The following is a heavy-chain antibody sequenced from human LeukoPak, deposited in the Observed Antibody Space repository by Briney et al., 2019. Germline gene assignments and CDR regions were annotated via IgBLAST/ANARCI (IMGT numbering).Heavy chain of an antibody. CDR2: IYYSGST. J-gene: IGHJ4*02. CDR3: AREPQYYYDSSGRFDY. V-gene: IGHV4-39*07. CDR1: GGSIKTSSYY. D-gene: IGHD3-22*01. Sequence: PSETLSLTCTVSGGSIKTSSYYWAWIRQPPGKGLEWIGTIYYSGSTYYNSSLKSRVTMSVDASKNQFSLKLTSVTAADTAVYYCAREPQYYYDSSGRFDYWGQGTLVTVSS.